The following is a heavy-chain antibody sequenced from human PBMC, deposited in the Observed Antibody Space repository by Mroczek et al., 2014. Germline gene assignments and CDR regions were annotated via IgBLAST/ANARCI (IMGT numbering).Heavy chain of an antibody. Sequence: ESGGGVVQPGRSLRLSCAASGFTFSSYAMHWVRQAPGKGLEWVAVISYDGSNKYYADSVKGRFTISRDNSKNTLYLQMNSLRAEDTAVYYCARDLGPHYDSSGYGYYFDYWGQGTPGHRLL. J-gene: IGHJ4*02. CDR1: GFTFSSYA. CDR3: ARDLGPHYDSSGYGYYFDY. CDR2: ISYDGSNK. D-gene: IGHD3-22*01. V-gene: IGHV3-30-3*01.